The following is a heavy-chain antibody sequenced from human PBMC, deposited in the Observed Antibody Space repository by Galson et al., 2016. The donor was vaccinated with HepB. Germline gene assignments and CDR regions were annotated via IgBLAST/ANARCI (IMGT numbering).Heavy chain of an antibody. CDR1: GFTFSDCW. J-gene: IGHJ4*02. CDR2: INPDETTT. Sequence: SLRLSCAASGFTFSDCWMHWVRQAPGKGLVWVSRINPDETTTTYADSVEGRFTVSRDNAKKTLFLQMHSMTAEDSAVYYCARGSLGYTYAKKGSLDFWGQGSLVIVSS. D-gene: IGHD5-18*01. CDR3: ARGSLGYTYAKKGSLDF. V-gene: IGHV3-74*01.